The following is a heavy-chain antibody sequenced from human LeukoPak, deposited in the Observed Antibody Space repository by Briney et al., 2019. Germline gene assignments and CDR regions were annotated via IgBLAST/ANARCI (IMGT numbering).Heavy chain of an antibody. CDR2: FDPEDGET. CDR3: ATLPWLAAAGTDCDY. D-gene: IGHD6-13*01. J-gene: IGHJ4*02. V-gene: IGHV1-24*01. Sequence: ASVKVSCKVSGYTLTELSMHWVRQAPGKGLEWMGGFDPEDGETIYAQKFQGRVTMTEDTSTDTAYMELSSLRSEDTAVYYCATLPWLAAAGTDCDYWGQGTLVTVSS. CDR1: GYTLTELS.